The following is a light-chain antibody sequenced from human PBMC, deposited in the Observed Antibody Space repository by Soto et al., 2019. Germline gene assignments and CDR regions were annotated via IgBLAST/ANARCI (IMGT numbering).Light chain of an antibody. CDR1: QSVSSY. J-gene: IGKJ5*01. CDR3: QQYNNWPWT. CDR2: DAS. V-gene: IGKV3-11*01. Sequence: EIVLTQSPATLSLSPGERATLSCRASQSVSSYLAWYQQKPGQAPRLLIYDASNRATGIPARFRGSGSGTDFTLAISSLQSEDFAVYYCQQYNNWPWTFGQGTRLEIK.